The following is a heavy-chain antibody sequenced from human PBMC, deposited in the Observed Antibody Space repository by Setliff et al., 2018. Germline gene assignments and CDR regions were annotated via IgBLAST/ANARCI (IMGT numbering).Heavy chain of an antibody. D-gene: IGHD3-10*01. Sequence: PGGSLSLSCAASGVTVSDAWMGWVRQTPGEGLDWVGRIKSKTDGGPTDYAAPVKGRFTISRDDSKNTLYLQMNSLKTEDTAIYYCVKLVPQAISSDPWGQGTLVTVSS. CDR2: IKSKTDGGPT. CDR3: VKLVPQAISSDP. J-gene: IGHJ5*02. CDR1: GVTVSDAW. V-gene: IGHV3-15*01.